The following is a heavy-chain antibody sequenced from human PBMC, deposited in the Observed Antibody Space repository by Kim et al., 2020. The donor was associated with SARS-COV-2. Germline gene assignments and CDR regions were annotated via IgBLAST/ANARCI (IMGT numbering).Heavy chain of an antibody. V-gene: IGHV3-74*01. CDR2: ST. D-gene: IGHD3-16*01. Sequence: STSYANSVKGRFTISRDNAKNPLYLQRNRLRAEARAVYYCAREGVGYVPWGQGTLVTVSS. J-gene: IGHJ5*02. CDR3: AREGVGYVP.